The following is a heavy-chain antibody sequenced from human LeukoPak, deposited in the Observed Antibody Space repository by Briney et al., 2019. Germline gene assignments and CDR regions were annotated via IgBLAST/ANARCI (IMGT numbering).Heavy chain of an antibody. J-gene: IGHJ5*02. CDR1: GYTFTSYD. CDR3: ARVPLPYDYGDYANWFDP. V-gene: IGHV1-8*01. Sequence: ASVKVSCKASGYTFTSYDINWVRQATGQGLEWMGWMNPNSGNTGYAQKFQGRVTMTRNTSISTAYMELSSLRSEDTAVYYCARVPLPYDYGDYANWFDPWGQGTLVTVSS. CDR2: MNPNSGNT. D-gene: IGHD4-17*01.